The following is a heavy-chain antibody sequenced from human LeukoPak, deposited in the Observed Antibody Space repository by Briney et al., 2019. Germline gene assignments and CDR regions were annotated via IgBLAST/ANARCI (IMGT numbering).Heavy chain of an antibody. CDR2: ISYDGSNG. Sequence: GGSLRLSCAASGFTFSSYGMHWVRQAPGKGLEWVAVISYDGSNGYYADSVKGRFTISRDNSKNTLYLQMNSLRAEDTAVYYCARGGYYYDSSGLIDAFDIWGQGTMVTVSS. D-gene: IGHD3-22*01. J-gene: IGHJ3*02. V-gene: IGHV3-30*03. CDR1: GFTFSSYG. CDR3: ARGGYYYDSSGLIDAFDI.